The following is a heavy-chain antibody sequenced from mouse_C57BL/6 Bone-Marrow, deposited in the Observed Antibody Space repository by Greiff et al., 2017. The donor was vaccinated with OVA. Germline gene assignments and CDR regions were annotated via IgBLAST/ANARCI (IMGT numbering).Heavy chain of an antibody. CDR3: ARKGDYPWYFDV. CDR1: GYTFTSYW. CDR2: IDPSDSYT. D-gene: IGHD5-5*01. Sequence: QVQLQHPGAELVRPGTSVKLSCKASGYTFTSYWMHWVKQRPGQGLEWIGVIDPSDSYTNYNQKFKGKATLTVDTSSSTAYMQLSSLTSEDSAVYYCARKGDYPWYFDVWGTGTTVTVSS. J-gene: IGHJ1*03. V-gene: IGHV1-59*01.